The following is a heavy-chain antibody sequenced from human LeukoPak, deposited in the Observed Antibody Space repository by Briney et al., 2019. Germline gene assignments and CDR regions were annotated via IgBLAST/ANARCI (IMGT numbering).Heavy chain of an antibody. J-gene: IGHJ4*02. Sequence: SVKVSCKASGGTFSSYTISWVRQAPGQGLEWMGRIIPILGIANYAQKFQGRVTITADKSTSTAYMELSSLRSEDTAVYYCALTTYYDSSGYYPYYFDYWGQGTLVTVSS. CDR1: GGTFSSYT. D-gene: IGHD3-22*01. CDR2: IIPILGIA. CDR3: ALTTYYDSSGYYPYYFDY. V-gene: IGHV1-69*02.